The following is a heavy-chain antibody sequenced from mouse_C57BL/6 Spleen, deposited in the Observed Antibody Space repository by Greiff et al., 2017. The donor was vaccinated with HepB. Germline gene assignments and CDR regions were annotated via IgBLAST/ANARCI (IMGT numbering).Heavy chain of an antibody. CDR1: GFTFSSYA. CDR3: ARDVYYGSSYAWFAY. V-gene: IGHV5-4*01. Sequence: EVQVVESGGGLVKPGGSLKLSCAASGFTFSSYAMSWVRQTPEKRLEWVATISDGGSYTYYPDNVKGRFTISRDNAKNNLYLQMSHLTSEDTAMYYCARDVYYGSSYAWFAYWGQGTLVTVSA. CDR2: ISDGGSYT. J-gene: IGHJ3*01. D-gene: IGHD1-1*01.